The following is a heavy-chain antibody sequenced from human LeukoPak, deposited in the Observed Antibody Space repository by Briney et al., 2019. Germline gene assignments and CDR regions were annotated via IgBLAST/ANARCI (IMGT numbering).Heavy chain of an antibody. Sequence: SETLSLTCTVSGGSISSYYWSWIRQPPGKGLEWIGYIYYSGSTNYNPSLKSRVTISVDTSKNQFSLKLSSVTAADTAVYYCARVVYCSGGICQIFAFDTWGQGTMVTVSS. CDR3: ARVVYCSGGICQIFAFDT. V-gene: IGHV4-59*01. CDR2: IYYSGST. CDR1: GGSISSYY. D-gene: IGHD2-15*01. J-gene: IGHJ3*02.